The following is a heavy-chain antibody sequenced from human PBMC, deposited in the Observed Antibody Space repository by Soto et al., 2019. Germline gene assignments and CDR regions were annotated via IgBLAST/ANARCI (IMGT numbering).Heavy chain of an antibody. CDR3: AKGGDSWSGYSHY. V-gene: IGHV3-23*01. D-gene: IGHD3-3*01. Sequence: EVQLLESGGGLVQPGGSLTLSCTASGFTFSNYVMSWVRQAPGKGLEWVSGISDSGVSSYSADSVKGRFTISRDNSKNTLYLQMSSLRAEDTAVYYCAKGGDSWSGYSHYWGQGTLVTVSS. CDR1: GFTFSNYV. J-gene: IGHJ4*02. CDR2: ISDSGVSS.